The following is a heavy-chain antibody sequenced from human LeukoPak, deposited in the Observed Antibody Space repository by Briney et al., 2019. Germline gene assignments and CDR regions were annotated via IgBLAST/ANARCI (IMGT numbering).Heavy chain of an antibody. V-gene: IGHV3-23*01. CDR2: INGGGDIM. CDR1: GFSLRAYD. J-gene: IGHJ3*02. D-gene: IGHD3-10*01. CDR3: AMRDRGYGLDI. Sequence: PTGGSLRLSCAASGFSLRAYDLIWVRQAPGKGLDWVSIINGGGDIMTYEDSVKGRFTISRDNSKNTFYLQMNSLRVEDTAVYYCAMRDRGYGLDIWGQGTMVTVSS.